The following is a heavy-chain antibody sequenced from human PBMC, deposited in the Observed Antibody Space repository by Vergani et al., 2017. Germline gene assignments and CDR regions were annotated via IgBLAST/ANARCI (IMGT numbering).Heavy chain of an antibody. V-gene: IGHV3-23*01. CDR2: ISGSCGST. D-gene: IGHD3-10*01. CDR1: GFTFSSYT. J-gene: IGHJ4*02. CDR3: AKDSPRVPMVRGVI. Sequence: EVQLLESGGGLVQPGGSLRLSCAASGFTFSSYTMSWVRQAPGKGLEWVSAISGSCGSTYYEDSVKGRFTNPRDNSKNTLYLQMNSLRAEDTAVYYCAKDSPRVPMVRGVIWGQGSLVTVSS.